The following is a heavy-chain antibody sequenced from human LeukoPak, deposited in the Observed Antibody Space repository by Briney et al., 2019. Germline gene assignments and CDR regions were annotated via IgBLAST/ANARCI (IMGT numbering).Heavy chain of an antibody. J-gene: IGHJ4*02. CDR3: ARELDMVLVDY. D-gene: IGHD2-2*03. CDR2: IYHSGST. CDR1: GYSITSGYY. Sequence: SETLSLTCTVSGYSITSGYYWGWIRQPPGKGLEWIGNIYHSGSTYYNPSLKSRVTISIDTSKNQFSLKLSSVTAADTAVYYCARELDMVLVDYWGQGTLVTVSS. V-gene: IGHV4-38-2*02.